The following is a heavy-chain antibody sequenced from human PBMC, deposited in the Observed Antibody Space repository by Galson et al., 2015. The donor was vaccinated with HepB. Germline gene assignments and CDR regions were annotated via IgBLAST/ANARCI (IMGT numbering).Heavy chain of an antibody. CDR1: GYSFTSYW. V-gene: IGHV5-10-1*01. CDR3: ASLSIAATVRGGSAFDI. D-gene: IGHD6-13*01. Sequence: QSGAEVKKPGESLRISCKGSGYSFTSYWISWVRQMPGKGLEWMGRIDPSDSYTNYSPSFQGHVTISADKSISAAYLQWSSLKASDTAMYYCASLSIAATVRGGSAFDIWGQGTMVTVSS. J-gene: IGHJ3*02. CDR2: IDPSDSYT.